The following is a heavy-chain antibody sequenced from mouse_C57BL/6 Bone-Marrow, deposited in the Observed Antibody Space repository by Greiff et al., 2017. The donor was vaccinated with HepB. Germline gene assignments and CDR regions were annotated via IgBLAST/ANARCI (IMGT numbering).Heavy chain of an antibody. Sequence: EVKLEESGGGLVQPGGSMKLSCAASGFTFSDAWMDWVRQSPEKGLEWVAEIRNKANNHATYYAESVKGRFTISRDDSKSSVYLQMNSLRAEDTGIYYCTRGSGLYDAMDYWGQGTSVTVSS. D-gene: IGHD2-3*01. CDR2: IRNKANNHAT. V-gene: IGHV6-6*01. CDR1: GFTFSDAW. CDR3: TRGSGLYDAMDY. J-gene: IGHJ4*01.